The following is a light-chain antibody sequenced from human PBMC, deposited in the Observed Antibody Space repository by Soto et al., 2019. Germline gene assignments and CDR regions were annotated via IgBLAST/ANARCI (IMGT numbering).Light chain of an antibody. J-gene: IGLJ1*01. Sequence: QSVLTQPPSVSGAPGQRVTISCTGSSPNIGAGYDVHWYQQLPGTAPKLLIYGNSNRPSGVPDRFSGSKSGTSASLAITGLQAEDEADYYCQSYDSSLRGGVFGTGTKLTVL. CDR1: SPNIGAGYD. V-gene: IGLV1-40*01. CDR3: QSYDSSLRGGV. CDR2: GNS.